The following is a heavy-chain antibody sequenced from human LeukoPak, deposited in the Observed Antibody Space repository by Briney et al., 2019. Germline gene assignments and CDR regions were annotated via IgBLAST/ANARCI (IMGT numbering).Heavy chain of an antibody. V-gene: IGHV1-8*01. CDR1: GYTYTSYD. CDR2: MNPNSGNT. Sequence: GASVKVSGKASGYTYTSYDINWVRQATGQGLEWMGWMNPNSGNTGYAQNFQGRVTMTRNTSISTAYMELSSLRSEDTAVYYCARGLARTSMVTRGGVRFDYWGQGTLVTVSS. D-gene: IGHD5-18*01. J-gene: IGHJ4*02. CDR3: ARGLARTSMVTRGGVRFDY.